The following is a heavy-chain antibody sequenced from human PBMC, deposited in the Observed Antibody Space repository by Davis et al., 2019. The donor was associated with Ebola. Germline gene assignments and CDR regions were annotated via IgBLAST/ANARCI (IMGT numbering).Heavy chain of an antibody. J-gene: IGHJ4*02. CDR1: GFTFSSYW. Sequence: SLKISCAASGFTFSSYWMSWVRQAPGKGLEWVSDISWNSGSIGYADSVKGRFTISRDNAKNSLYLQMNSLRAEDTALYYCAQAYSSSWYGAFDYWGQGTLVTVSS. CDR2: ISWNSGSI. D-gene: IGHD6-13*01. CDR3: AQAYSSSWYGAFDY. V-gene: IGHV3-9*01.